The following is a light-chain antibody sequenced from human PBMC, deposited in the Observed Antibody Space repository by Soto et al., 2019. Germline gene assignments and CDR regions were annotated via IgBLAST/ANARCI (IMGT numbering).Light chain of an antibody. CDR3: QQSSNWPLT. J-gene: IGKJ4*01. Sequence: ESVLTQSPATLSLSPGERATLSCRASQSVSSCLAWYQQQPGQAPRLLIYDASNRATGIPARFSGSGSGTDFTLTISSLEPEDFAVYYCQQSSNWPLTFGGGTKVEIK. V-gene: IGKV3-11*01. CDR1: QSVSSC. CDR2: DAS.